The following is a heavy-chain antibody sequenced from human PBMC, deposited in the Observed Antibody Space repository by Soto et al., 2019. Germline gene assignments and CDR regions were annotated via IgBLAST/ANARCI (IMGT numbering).Heavy chain of an antibody. D-gene: IGHD3-10*01. CDR2: ISGSGGSK. CDR1: GFTFSSYA. J-gene: IGHJ4*02. CDR3: AIDGDGSACYFDY. V-gene: IGHV3-23*01. Sequence: AGSLTLSCAASGFTFSSYAMSWVRQAPGKGLEWVSAISGSGGSKYYADSVTGRFNMSRNNSTNMLYLQMNSVRAEDTAVFYCAIDGDGSACYFDYWGQGTLVTVSS.